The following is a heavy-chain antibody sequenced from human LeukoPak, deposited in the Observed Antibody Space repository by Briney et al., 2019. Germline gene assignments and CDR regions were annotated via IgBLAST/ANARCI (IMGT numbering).Heavy chain of an antibody. Sequence: GGSLRLSCAASGLIFSRHWMHWVRQAPGEGLVCVARVKNDGTYRDYAGSVKGRFTISRDNAKNTLYLQMNSLRVEDTARYYCVRDDGIYGFDYWGQGTVVTVSS. D-gene: IGHD3-3*02. CDR2: VKNDGTYR. CDR3: VRDDGIYGFDY. V-gene: IGHV3-74*01. J-gene: IGHJ4*02. CDR1: GLIFSRHW.